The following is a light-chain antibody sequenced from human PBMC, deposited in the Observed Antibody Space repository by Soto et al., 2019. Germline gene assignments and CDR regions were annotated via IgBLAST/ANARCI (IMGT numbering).Light chain of an antibody. CDR2: EVS. CDR1: SSDVGAYTS. V-gene: IGLV2-14*01. Sequence: QSVLTQPASVSGSPGQSITISCTGTSSDVGAYTSVSWYQQHPGKAPKLMIYEVSNRPSGVSNRFSGSKSANTASLTISGLQAEDEAHYYCSSYTSDNRSYVFGTGTQLTVL. J-gene: IGLJ1*01. CDR3: SSYTSDNRSYV.